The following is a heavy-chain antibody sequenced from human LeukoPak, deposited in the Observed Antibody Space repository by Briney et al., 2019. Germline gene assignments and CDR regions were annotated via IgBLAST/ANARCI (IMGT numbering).Heavy chain of an antibody. Sequence: AGGSLRLSCTASGFTFTTYWMSWVRHPPGRGLEWVANIKQDGTEKYYVDSVKGRFTISRDNAKNSLYLQMNSLRAEDTAVYYCARDLTTVTTGWFDPWGQGTLVTVSS. J-gene: IGHJ5*02. D-gene: IGHD4-17*01. CDR1: GFTFTTYW. CDR2: IKQDGTEK. CDR3: ARDLTTVTTGWFDP. V-gene: IGHV3-7*01.